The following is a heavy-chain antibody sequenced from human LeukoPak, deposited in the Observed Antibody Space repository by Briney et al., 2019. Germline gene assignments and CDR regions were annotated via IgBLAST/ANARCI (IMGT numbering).Heavy chain of an antibody. D-gene: IGHD5-24*01. CDR3: ARQNTPHGNFDY. J-gene: IGHJ4*02. V-gene: IGHV3-13*01. CDR1: GFTLSNYA. Sequence: GGSLRLSCAASGFTLSNYAMHWVRQPAGEGLEWVSALGTAGDTFYPGSVKGRFTISRDNAKKSLFLHMNSLRAEDTAVYYCARQNTPHGNFDYWGQGTLVTVSS. CDR2: LGTAGDT.